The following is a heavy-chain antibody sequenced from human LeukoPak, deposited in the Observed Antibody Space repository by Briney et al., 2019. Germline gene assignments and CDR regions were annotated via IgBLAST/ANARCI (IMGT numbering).Heavy chain of an antibody. V-gene: IGHV1-3*01. CDR3: ARVQLWFGEIDH. D-gene: IGHD3-10*01. J-gene: IGHJ5*02. Sequence: ASVKVSCKASGYTFTSYAMHWVRQAPGQRLEWMGWINAGNGNTKYSQKFQGRVTITRDTSASTAYMELSSLRSEDTAVYYCARVQLWFGEIDHWGQGTLVTVSS. CDR1: GYTFTSYA. CDR2: INAGNGNT.